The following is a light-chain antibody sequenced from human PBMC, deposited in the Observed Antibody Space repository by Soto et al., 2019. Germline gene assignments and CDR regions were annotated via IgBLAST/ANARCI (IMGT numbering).Light chain of an antibody. CDR3: CSYAGSYTV. CDR1: SSDVGGHNY. Sequence: QSALTQPRSVSGSPGQSVTISCTGTSSDVGGHNYVSWYQHPPGKAPKLMIYDVSKRPSGVPDRFSGSKSGNTASLTISGLQAEDEADYYCCSYAGSYTVFGGGTKVTVL. V-gene: IGLV2-11*01. J-gene: IGLJ2*01. CDR2: DVS.